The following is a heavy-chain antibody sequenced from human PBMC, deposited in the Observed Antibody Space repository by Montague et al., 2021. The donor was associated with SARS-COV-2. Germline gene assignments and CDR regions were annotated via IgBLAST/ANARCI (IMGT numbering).Heavy chain of an antibody. Sequence: SETLSLTCTVSGGSASSANYFWSWIRQPPGKGLEWIGYIFYSGSANYNPSLKSRVTLSVDTSKNQFSLRLRSVTAADTAVYYCARSLSYFWFDPWGQGTLVTVSS. CDR1: GGSASSANYF. J-gene: IGHJ5*02. V-gene: IGHV4-61*01. CDR3: ARSLSYFWFDP. CDR2: IFYSGSA. D-gene: IGHD2-21*01.